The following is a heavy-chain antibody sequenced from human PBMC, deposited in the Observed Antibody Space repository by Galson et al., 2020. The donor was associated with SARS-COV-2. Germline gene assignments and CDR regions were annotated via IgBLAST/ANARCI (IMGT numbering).Heavy chain of an antibody. J-gene: IGHJ4*02. CDR2: IKQDGSDR. D-gene: IGHD5-12*01. CDR3: ARDGDGYNDF. CDR1: GITFGNTW. V-gene: IGHV3-7*01. Sequence: PGGSLRLSCAAAGITFGNTWMTWVRQAPGKGLEWVANIKQDGSDRYYVDSVKGRFTISIDYPKNTMYLQMNSLRHEDTAVYYCARDGDGYNDFWGRGTLVTVSS.